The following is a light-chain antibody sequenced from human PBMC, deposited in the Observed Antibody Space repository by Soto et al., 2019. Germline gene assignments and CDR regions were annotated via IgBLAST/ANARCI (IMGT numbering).Light chain of an antibody. CDR1: QRVSRSF. J-gene: IGKJ1*01. Sequence: EIVLTQSPGTLSLSPGERATLSCRASQRVSRSFLAWYQQQPGQAPRLLVYGTYSRATGIPDRFSGSGSGTDFTLTISRLEPEDFAVYYCQQYGSSSTFGQGTKVEIK. CDR2: GTY. CDR3: QQYGSSST. V-gene: IGKV3-20*01.